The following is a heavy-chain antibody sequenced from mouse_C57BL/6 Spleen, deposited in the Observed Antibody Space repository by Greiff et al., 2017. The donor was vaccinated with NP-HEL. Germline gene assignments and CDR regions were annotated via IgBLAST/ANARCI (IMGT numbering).Heavy chain of an antibody. CDR1: GFTFNTYA. D-gene: IGHD2-5*01. J-gene: IGHJ3*01. CDR2: IRSKSSNYAT. CDR3: VREGFRYSNYGGVPWFAY. V-gene: IGHV10-3*01. Sequence: EVHLVESGGGLVQPKGSLKLSCAASGFTFNTYAMHWVRQAPGKGLEWVARIRSKSSNYATYYADSVKDRFTISRDDSQSMLYLQMNNLKTEDTAMYYCVREGFRYSNYGGVPWFAYWGQGTLVTVSA.